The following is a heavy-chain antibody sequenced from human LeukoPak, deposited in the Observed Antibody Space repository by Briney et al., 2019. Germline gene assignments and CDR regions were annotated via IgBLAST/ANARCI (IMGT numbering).Heavy chain of an antibody. J-gene: IGHJ4*02. CDR3: ARRDSGSYVDY. CDR1: GFTFSSYG. CDR2: IWYDGSNK. D-gene: IGHD1-26*01. V-gene: IGHV3-33*01. Sequence: GGSLRLSCAASGFTFSSYGMHWVRQAPGKGLEWVAVIWYDGSNKYYADSVKGRFTISRDNSKNTLYLQMNSLRAEDTAVYYCARRDSGSYVDYWGQGTLVTVSS.